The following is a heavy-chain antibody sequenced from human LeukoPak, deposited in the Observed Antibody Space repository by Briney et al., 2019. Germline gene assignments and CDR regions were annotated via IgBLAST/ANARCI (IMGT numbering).Heavy chain of an antibody. CDR2: VSYDDSRK. CDR3: ARRAYYGSGSYYSHAFDI. Sequence: GGSLRLSCAASGLTFRSYGMHWVRRAPGKGLEWVAVVSYDDSRKYYADSVKGRFTISRDNSKNTLYLQMNSLRAEDTAVYYCARRAYYGSGSYYSHAFDIWGQGTTVTVSS. D-gene: IGHD3-10*01. J-gene: IGHJ3*02. CDR1: GLTFRSYG. V-gene: IGHV3-33*08.